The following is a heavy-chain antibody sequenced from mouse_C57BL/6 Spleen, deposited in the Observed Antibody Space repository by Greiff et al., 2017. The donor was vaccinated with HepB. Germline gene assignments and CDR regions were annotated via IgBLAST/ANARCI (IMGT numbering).Heavy chain of an antibody. D-gene: IGHD1-1*01. CDR1: GYAFSSYW. CDR2: IYPGDGDT. V-gene: IGHV1-80*01. CDR3: ARWEVATGFDY. Sequence: QVHVKQSGAELVKPGASVKISCKASGYAFSSYWMNWVKQRPGKGLEWIGQIYPGDGDTNYNGKFKGKATLTADKSSSTAYMQLSSLTSEDSAVYFCARWEVATGFDYWGQGTTLTVSS. J-gene: IGHJ2*01.